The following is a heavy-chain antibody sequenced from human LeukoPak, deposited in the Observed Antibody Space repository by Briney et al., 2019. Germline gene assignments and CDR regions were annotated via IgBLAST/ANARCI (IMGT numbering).Heavy chain of an antibody. CDR1: GFTFSSYA. D-gene: IGHD2-21*02. CDR3: AKGSEFGVVTRTDY. J-gene: IGHJ4*02. V-gene: IGHV3-23*01. CDR2: ITGSGGST. Sequence: PGGSLRLSCAASGFTFSSYAMSWVRQAPGKGLEWVSRITGSGGSTYYADSVKGRFTISRDDSKNTLYLQMNTLRAEDTAVYYCAKGSEFGVVTRTDYWGQGTLVTVSS.